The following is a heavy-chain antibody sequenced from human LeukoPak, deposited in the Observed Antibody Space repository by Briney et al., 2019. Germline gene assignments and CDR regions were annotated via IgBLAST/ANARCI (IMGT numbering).Heavy chain of an antibody. CDR2: ISYDGSNK. CDR3: ARDRDTAMGL. D-gene: IGHD5-18*01. V-gene: IGHV3-30-3*01. J-gene: IGHJ4*02. Sequence: GGSLRLSCAASGFTFSSYAMHWVRQAPGKGLEWVALISYDGSNKYYADSVKGRFTISRDNSKNTLYLQMNSLRAEDTAVYYCARDRDTAMGLWGQGTLVTVSS. CDR1: GFTFSSYA.